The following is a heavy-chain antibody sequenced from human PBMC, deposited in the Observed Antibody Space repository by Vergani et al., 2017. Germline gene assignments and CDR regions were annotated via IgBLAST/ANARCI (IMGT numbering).Heavy chain of an antibody. V-gene: IGHV3-49*04. J-gene: IGHJ4*02. CDR3: TRDGYGDYVSDY. Sequence: EVQLLESGGGLVKPGGSLRLSCAASGFTFGDYAMSWVRQAPGKGLEWVGFIRSKAYGGTTEYAASVKGRFTISRDDSKSIAYLHMNSLKTEDTAVYYCTRDGYGDYVSDYWGQGTLVTVSS. D-gene: IGHD4-17*01. CDR1: GFTFGDYA. CDR2: IRSKAYGGTT.